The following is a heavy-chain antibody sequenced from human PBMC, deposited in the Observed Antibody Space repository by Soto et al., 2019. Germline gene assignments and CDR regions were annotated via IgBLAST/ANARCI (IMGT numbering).Heavy chain of an antibody. V-gene: IGHV2-5*02. CDR1: GFSFSTSEVG. Sequence: QITLKESGPTLVKPTQTLTLTCTFSGFSFSTSEVGVGWIRQSSGKALEWLPLIYWDDDKRYSPSVKSRLTITKDTSKNQVVLTMTNMDPVDTATYYCARSAEGGSGSFYTFDYWGQGTLVIVSS. CDR3: ARSAEGGSGSFYTFDY. J-gene: IGHJ4*02. D-gene: IGHD3-10*01. CDR2: IYWDDDK.